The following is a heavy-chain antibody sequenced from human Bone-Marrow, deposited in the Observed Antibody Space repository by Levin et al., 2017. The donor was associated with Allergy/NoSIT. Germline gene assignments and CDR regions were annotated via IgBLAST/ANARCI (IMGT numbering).Heavy chain of an antibody. CDR2: IKSKIDGGTR. D-gene: IGHD1-7*01. Sequence: GESLKISCVASGLTFTNAWMSWVRQAPGKGLQWVGRIKSKIDGGTRDYAAPVKGRFTISRDDSKKTLYLQMDSLKIEDTAIYYCTTGAGTVGGGPLWGQGTLVIVSS. V-gene: IGHV3-15*01. J-gene: IGHJ1*01. CDR1: GLTFTNAW. CDR3: TTGAGTVGGGPL.